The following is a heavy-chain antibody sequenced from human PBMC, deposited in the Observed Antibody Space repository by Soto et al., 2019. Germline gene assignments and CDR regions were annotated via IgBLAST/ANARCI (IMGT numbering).Heavy chain of an antibody. CDR2: IYRSGTT. CDR1: NFSISSGYH. CDR3: ARTHSGSYYSVFNY. J-gene: IGHJ4*02. Sequence: PSETPFLPCVVSNFSISSGYHWGWVRQSPGKGLEWIASIYRSGTTSYNPSLKSRVTISVDPSKNQFSLMLTAVTAADTAVYYCARTHSGSYYSVFNYWGRGSLVTVSS. D-gene: IGHD1-26*01. V-gene: IGHV4-38-2*01.